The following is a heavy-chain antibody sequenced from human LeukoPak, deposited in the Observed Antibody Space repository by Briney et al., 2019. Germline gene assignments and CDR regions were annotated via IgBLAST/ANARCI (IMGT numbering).Heavy chain of an antibody. D-gene: IGHD3-9*01. CDR2: ISSSGSTI. CDR3: ARRGYDILTGYSWYNWFDT. V-gene: IGHV3-11*01. Sequence: PGGSLRLSCAASGFTFSDYYMSWIRQAPGKGLEWVSYISSSGSTIYYADSVKGRFTISRDNAKNSLYLQMNSLRAEDTAVYYCARRGYDILTGYSWYNWFDTWGQGTLVTVSS. CDR1: GFTFSDYY. J-gene: IGHJ5*02.